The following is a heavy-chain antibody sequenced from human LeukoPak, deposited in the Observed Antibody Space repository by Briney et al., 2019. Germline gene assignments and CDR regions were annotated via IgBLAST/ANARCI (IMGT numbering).Heavy chain of an antibody. CDR3: ARVRQTYYDFWSGYYPFDP. CDR1: GGSISSGGYY. D-gene: IGHD3-3*01. J-gene: IGHJ5*02. CDR2: IYYSGST. V-gene: IGHV4-31*03. Sequence: PSETLSLTCTVSGGSISSGGYYWSWIRQHPGKGLESIGYIYYSGSTYYNPSLKSRVTISVDTSKNQFSLKLSSVTAADTAVYYCARVRQTYYDFWSGYYPFDPWGQGTLVTVSS.